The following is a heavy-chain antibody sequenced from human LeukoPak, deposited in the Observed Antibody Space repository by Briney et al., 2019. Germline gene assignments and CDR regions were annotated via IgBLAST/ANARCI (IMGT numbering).Heavy chain of an antibody. CDR2: IYYSGST. V-gene: IGHV4-59*01. J-gene: IGHJ4*02. Sequence: SETLSLTCTVSGGSISSYYWSWIRQPPGKGLEWIGYIYYSGSTNYNPSLKSRVTISVDTSKNQFSLKLSSVTAADTAVYYCARGDTAMAFYFDYWGQGTLVTVSS. D-gene: IGHD5-18*01. CDR3: ARGDTAMAFYFDY. CDR1: GGSISSYY.